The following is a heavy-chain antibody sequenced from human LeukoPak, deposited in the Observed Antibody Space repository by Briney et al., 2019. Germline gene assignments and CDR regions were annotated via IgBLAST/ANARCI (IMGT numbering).Heavy chain of an antibody. CDR1: GGSFSGYY. CDR2: INHSGST. Sequence: PSETLSLTCAVHGGSFSGYYWSWIRQPPGKGLEWIGEINHSGSTNYNPSLKSRVTMSVDTSKNQFSLKLSSVTAADTAVYYCARGWSGWFDPWGQGTLVTVSS. J-gene: IGHJ5*02. CDR3: ARGWSGWFDP. D-gene: IGHD3-3*01. V-gene: IGHV4-34*01.